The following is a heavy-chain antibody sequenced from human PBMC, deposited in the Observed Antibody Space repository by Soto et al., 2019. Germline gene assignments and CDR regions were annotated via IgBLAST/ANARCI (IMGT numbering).Heavy chain of an antibody. J-gene: IGHJ4*02. Sequence: GGSLRLSCGASGFTFISYSMNWVRQAPGKGLEWVSYISSSSSTIYYADSVKGRFTISRDNAKNSLYLQMNSLRDEDTAVYYCARGTGAPPHFDYWGQGTLVTVSS. V-gene: IGHV3-48*02. D-gene: IGHD1-1*01. CDR3: ARGTGAPPHFDY. CDR2: ISSSSSTI. CDR1: GFTFISYS.